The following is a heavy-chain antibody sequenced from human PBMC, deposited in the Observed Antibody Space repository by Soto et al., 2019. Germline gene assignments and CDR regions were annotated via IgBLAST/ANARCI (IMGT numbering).Heavy chain of an antibody. V-gene: IGHV3-74*01. CDR2: VNSDETTT. Sequence: EVQLVESGGGLVQPGGSLRLSCAASGFTFSSYWMHWVRQAPGEGLVWVSRVNSDETTTSYADSVKGRFTISRDNARNTLDLQMNGLRAEDTAVYYCARVGTGRYDFADWGQGTLVTVSS. D-gene: IGHD1-26*01. CDR3: ARVGTGRYDFAD. CDR1: GFTFSSYW. J-gene: IGHJ4*02.